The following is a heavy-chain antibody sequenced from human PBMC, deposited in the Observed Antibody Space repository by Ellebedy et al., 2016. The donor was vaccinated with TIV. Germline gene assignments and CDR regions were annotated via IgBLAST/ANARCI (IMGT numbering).Heavy chain of an antibody. J-gene: IGHJ3*02. D-gene: IGHD4-17*01. CDR3: ARGIFGDYGPADAFDI. CDR1: GTVIRRFY. V-gene: IGHV4-59*01. Sequence: MPSETLSLTCSVSGTVIRRFYWSWIRQPPGKGLEWIGYIYYSGSTNYNPSLKSRVTISVDTSKNQFSLKLSSVTAADTAVYYCARGIFGDYGPADAFDIWGQGTMVTVSS. CDR2: IYYSGST.